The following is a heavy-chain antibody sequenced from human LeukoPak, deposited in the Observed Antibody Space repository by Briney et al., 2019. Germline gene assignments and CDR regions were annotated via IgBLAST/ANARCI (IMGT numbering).Heavy chain of an antibody. CDR2: IYTSGST. CDR3: ARANYPYCSSTSCYLDI. Sequence: SETLSLTCTVSGGSISSYYWSWIRQPAGKGLECIGRIYTSGSTNYNPSLKSRVTMSVDTSKNQFSPKLSSVTAADTAVYYCARANYPYCSSTSCYLDIWGQGTMVTVSS. V-gene: IGHV4-4*07. J-gene: IGHJ3*02. CDR1: GGSISSYY. D-gene: IGHD2-2*01.